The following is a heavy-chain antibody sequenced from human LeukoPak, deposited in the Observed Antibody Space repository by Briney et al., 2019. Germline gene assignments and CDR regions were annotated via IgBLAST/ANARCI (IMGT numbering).Heavy chain of an antibody. D-gene: IGHD3-9*01. CDR2: INPSGDNT. CDR1: GYTFTNYY. CDR3: ARDSSKRFLTGQPFDY. J-gene: IGHJ4*02. V-gene: IGHV1-46*01. Sequence: ASVKVSCKASGYTFTNYYIHWARQAPGQGLEWMGIINPSGDNTSYAQKFQGRVTMTRDTSTSTVYMELSSLRSEDTAVYYCARDSSKRFLTGQPFDYWGQGTLVTVSS.